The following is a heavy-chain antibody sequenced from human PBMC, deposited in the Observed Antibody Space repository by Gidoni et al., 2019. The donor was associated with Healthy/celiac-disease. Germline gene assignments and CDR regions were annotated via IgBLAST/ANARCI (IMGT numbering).Heavy chain of an antibody. CDR3: AKDSDSSGYQIYDY. CDR1: GFPFDDYA. V-gene: IGHV3-9*01. J-gene: IGHJ4*02. Sequence: EVQLVESGGGLVQPGRSLRLSCAASGFPFDDYAMHWVRQAPGKGLEWVSGIRWNSGSIGYADSGKGRFTISRDNAKKSLYLQMNSLRAEDTALYYCAKDSDSSGYQIYDYWGQGTLVTVSS. D-gene: IGHD3-22*01. CDR2: IRWNSGSI.